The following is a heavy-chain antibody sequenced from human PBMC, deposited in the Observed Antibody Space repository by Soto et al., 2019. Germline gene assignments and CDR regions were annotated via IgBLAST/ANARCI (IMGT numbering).Heavy chain of an antibody. CDR2: IYYSGSTNSGST. J-gene: IGHJ4*02. D-gene: IGHD6-6*01. V-gene: IGHV4-59*12. CDR3: VRNGFQAARAYDY. Sequence: SETLSLTRPVSGGSISSYYWSWIRQPPGKGLEWIGYIYYSGSTNSGSTNYNPSLKSRVTISVDTPKNQISLKLTSVTAADTAVYYCVRNGFQAARAYDYWGQGTLVTVSS. CDR1: GGSISSYY.